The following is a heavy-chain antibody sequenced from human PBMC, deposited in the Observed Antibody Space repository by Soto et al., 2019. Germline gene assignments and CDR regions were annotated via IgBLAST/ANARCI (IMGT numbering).Heavy chain of an antibody. CDR1: GFTFSSYW. CDR3: ARDSEGY. D-gene: IGHD1-26*01. CDR2: INTDGSET. Sequence: EVQLVESGGGLVQPGGSLRLSCAASGFTFSSYWMHWVRQVPGKGLVWVSRINTDGSETNYADSVKGRFTVSRDNAKNTKYLQMNNLRVEDTAVYYCARDSEGYWGQGTLVTVSS. V-gene: IGHV3-74*01. J-gene: IGHJ4*02.